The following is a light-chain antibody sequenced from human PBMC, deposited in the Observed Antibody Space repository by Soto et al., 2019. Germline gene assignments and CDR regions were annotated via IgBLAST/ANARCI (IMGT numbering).Light chain of an antibody. J-gene: IGKJ1*01. Sequence: ETVWTQSPATLTLSPGERATLSCRASQSVSSYLAWYQQKPGQAPRLLIYGASRRATGFPARFSGSGSGTDFTLTISSLQSEDFAVYYCQQYDNWPWTFGQGTKVDIK. V-gene: IGKV3-15*01. CDR2: GAS. CDR3: QQYDNWPWT. CDR1: QSVSSY.